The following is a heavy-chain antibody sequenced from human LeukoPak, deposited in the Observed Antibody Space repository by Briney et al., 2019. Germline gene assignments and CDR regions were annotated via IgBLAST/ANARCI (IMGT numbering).Heavy chain of an antibody. CDR1: GYTFTSYG. D-gene: IGHD2-2*01. Sequence: GASVKVSCKASGYTFTSYGISWVRQAPGQGLEWMGWISAYNGNSNYAQKFQGRVTMTTDTSTSTGYMELRSLRSDDTAVYYCARAHSYCSSTSCLDYWGQGTLVTVSS. V-gene: IGHV1-18*01. CDR3: ARAHSYCSSTSCLDY. J-gene: IGHJ4*02. CDR2: ISAYNGNS.